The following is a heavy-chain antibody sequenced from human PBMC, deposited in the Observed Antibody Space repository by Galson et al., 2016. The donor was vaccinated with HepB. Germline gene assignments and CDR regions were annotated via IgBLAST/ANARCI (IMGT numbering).Heavy chain of an antibody. CDR2: ISHDGSNK. J-gene: IGHJ6*02. V-gene: IGHV3-30*04. CDR1: GFTFSYYS. CDR3: ARDVLRYFDWLLSYGMDV. Sequence: SLRLSCAISGFTFSYYSMHRVRQAPGKGLERVAFISHDGSNKYYADSVKGRFTISRDNSKNTLYVQLNSLRVEDTAVYYCARDVLRYFDWLLSYGMDVWGQGTTVTVSS. D-gene: IGHD3-9*01.